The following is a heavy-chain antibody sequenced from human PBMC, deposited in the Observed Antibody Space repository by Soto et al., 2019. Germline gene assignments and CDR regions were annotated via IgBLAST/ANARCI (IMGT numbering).Heavy chain of an antibody. Sequence: QVQLQESGPGLVKPSGTLSLTCAVSAGSISSGNWWSWVRQPPGKGLEWIGEVSHRGGTTYNPSLNSRVTISVDKSKNQASLKLTSVTAADTAVYYCSTGWELYNYWGQGTLVTVSS. CDR2: VSHRGGT. CDR3: STGWELYNY. V-gene: IGHV4-4*02. D-gene: IGHD1-26*01. J-gene: IGHJ4*02. CDR1: AGSISSGNW.